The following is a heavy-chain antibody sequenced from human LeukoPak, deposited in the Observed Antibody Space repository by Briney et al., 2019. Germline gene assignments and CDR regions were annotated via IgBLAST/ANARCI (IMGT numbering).Heavy chain of an antibody. D-gene: IGHD3-22*01. CDR2: VSGSGGST. Sequence: TSETLSLTCTVSGGSISSYYWSWIRQAPGKGLEWVSAVSGSGGSTHDADSVKGRFTISRDNSRNTLYLQMNSLRAEDTAIYYCARVMGPHYFDTSGSSRAFDFWGQGTLVTVSS. V-gene: IGHV3-23*01. CDR1: GGSISSYY. J-gene: IGHJ4*02. CDR3: ARVMGPHYFDTSGSSRAFDF.